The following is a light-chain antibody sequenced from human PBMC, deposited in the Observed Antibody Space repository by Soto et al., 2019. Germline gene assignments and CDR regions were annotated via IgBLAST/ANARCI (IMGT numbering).Light chain of an antibody. CDR1: QSVSSSY. V-gene: IGKV3-20*01. Sequence: VMAQYPSPLSVSPGERATLSCRASQSVSSSYLAWYQQKPGQAPRLLIYGASSRATGIPDRFSGSGSGTDFTLTSSRLEPEDSAVYYCQQYGSSYTLGQGTRLEIK. CDR3: QQYGSSYT. J-gene: IGKJ2*01. CDR2: GAS.